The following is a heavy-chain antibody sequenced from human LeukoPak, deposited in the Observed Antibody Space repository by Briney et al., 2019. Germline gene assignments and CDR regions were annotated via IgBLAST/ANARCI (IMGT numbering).Heavy chain of an antibody. J-gene: IGHJ4*02. CDR2: IIPIFGTA. D-gene: IGHD4-17*01. Sequence: SVKVSCKASGGTFSSYAISWVRQAHGQGLEWMGGIIPIFGTANYAQKFQGRVTITADESTSTAYMELSSLRSEDTAVYYCASDGYGDYAFDYWGQGTLVTVSS. CDR3: ASDGYGDYAFDY. CDR1: GGTFSSYA. V-gene: IGHV1-69*13.